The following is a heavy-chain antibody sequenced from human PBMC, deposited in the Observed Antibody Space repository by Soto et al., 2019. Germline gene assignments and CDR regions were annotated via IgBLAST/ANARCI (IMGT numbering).Heavy chain of an antibody. D-gene: IGHD6-19*01. J-gene: IGHJ6*01. CDR2: MNPNSGNT. CDR1: GYTFTSYD. V-gene: IGHV1-8*01. Sequence: ASVKVSCKASGYTFTSYDINWVRQATGQGLGWMGWMNPNSGNTGYAQKFQGRVTMTRNTSISTADMELSSLRSEDTAVYYCARGERWLGTETSVEVWGQGTTVPLS. CDR3: ARGERWLGTETSVEV.